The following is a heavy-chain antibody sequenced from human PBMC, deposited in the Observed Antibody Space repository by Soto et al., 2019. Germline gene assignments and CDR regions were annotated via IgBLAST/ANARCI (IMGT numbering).Heavy chain of an antibody. CDR2: ISGSGGST. CDR3: AKDWGAAAGTGQTFDY. Sequence: SLRLSCAASGFTFSSYAMSWVRQAPVKGLEWVSAISGSGGSTYYADSVKGRFTISRDNSKNTLYLQMNSLRAEDTAVYYCAKDWGAAAGTGQTFDYWGQGTLVTV. J-gene: IGHJ4*02. CDR1: GFTFSSYA. D-gene: IGHD6-13*01. V-gene: IGHV3-23*01.